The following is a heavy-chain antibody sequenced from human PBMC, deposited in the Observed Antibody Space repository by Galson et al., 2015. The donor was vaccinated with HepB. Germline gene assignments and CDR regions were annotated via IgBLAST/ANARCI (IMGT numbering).Heavy chain of an antibody. CDR2: INAGNGNT. V-gene: IGHV1-3*01. Sequence: SVKVSCKASGYTFTSYAMHWVRQAPGQRLEWMGWINAGNGNTKYSQKFQGRVTITRDTSASTAYMELSSLRSEDTAVYYCARAYGSSGWYFYFDYWGQGTLVTVSS. CDR3: ARAYGSSGWYFYFDY. D-gene: IGHD6-19*01. J-gene: IGHJ4*02. CDR1: GYTFTSYA.